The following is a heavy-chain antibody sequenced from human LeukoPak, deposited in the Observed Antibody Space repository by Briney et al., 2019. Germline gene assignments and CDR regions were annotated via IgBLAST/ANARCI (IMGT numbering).Heavy chain of an antibody. Sequence: GGSLRLSRAASGFTFSSYGMHWVRQAPGKGLEWVAVISYDGSNKYYADSVKGRFTISRDNSENMLYLQINSLRVEDTAVFYCAKNSPRYCAGDCPLDYWGQGTLVTVSS. D-gene: IGHD2-21*02. V-gene: IGHV3-30*18. J-gene: IGHJ4*02. CDR3: AKNSPRYCAGDCPLDY. CDR1: GFTFSSYG. CDR2: ISYDGSNK.